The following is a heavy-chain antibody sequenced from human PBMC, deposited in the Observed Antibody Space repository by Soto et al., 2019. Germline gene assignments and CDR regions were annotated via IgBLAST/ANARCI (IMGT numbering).Heavy chain of an antibody. D-gene: IGHD3-22*01. J-gene: IGHJ4*02. V-gene: IGHV4-34*01. CDR3: ARGPRIRPQGYYYDSSGYHDY. CDR1: GWSFIGYY. CDR2: INHSGST. Sequence: SETLSLTCAFYGWSFIGYYWSWIRQPPGKGLEWIGEINHSGSTNYNPSLKSRVTISVDTSKNQFSLKLSSVTAADTAVYYCARGPRIRPQGYYYDSSGYHDYWGQGTLVTVSS.